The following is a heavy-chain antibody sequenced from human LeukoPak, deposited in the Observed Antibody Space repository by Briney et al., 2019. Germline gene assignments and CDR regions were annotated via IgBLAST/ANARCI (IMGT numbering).Heavy chain of an antibody. CDR3: ARGNWGGYPYYFDY. V-gene: IGHV3-53*01. CDR2: IYSGGST. Sequence: GGSLRPSCAASGFTVSSNYMSWVRQAPGKGLEWVSVIYSGGSTYYADSVKGRFTISRDNSKNTLYLQMNSLRAEDTAVYYCARGNWGGYPYYFDYWGQGTLVTVSS. J-gene: IGHJ4*02. CDR1: GFTVSSNY. D-gene: IGHD3-16*01.